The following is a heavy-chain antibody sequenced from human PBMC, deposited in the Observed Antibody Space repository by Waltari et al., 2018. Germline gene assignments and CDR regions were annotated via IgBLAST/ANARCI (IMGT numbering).Heavy chain of an antibody. CDR3: ARVVVRGGYPHGFDF. V-gene: IGHV1-18*01. D-gene: IGHD6-13*01. CDR1: GYNFVNYG. Sequence: QISLVQSGPVMKKPGASVKFSCKPPGYNFVNYGIACVRQAPGRGLEWVGWFKSYNGNTNNAQNLQYRVTITIDRSTATAHMELRYLRADDTAVYYCARVVVRGGYPHGFDFWGQGTMVTVSA. J-gene: IGHJ3*01. CDR2: FKSYNGNT.